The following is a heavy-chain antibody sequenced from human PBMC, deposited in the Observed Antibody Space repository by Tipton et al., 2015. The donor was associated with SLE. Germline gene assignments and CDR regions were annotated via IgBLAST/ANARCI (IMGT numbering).Heavy chain of an antibody. CDR3: SRGSGYGDSHFDY. J-gene: IGHJ4*02. CDR2: IHYSGST. CDR1: GGSISSQC. Sequence: TLSLTCTVSGGSISSQCWSWIRQPPGKRLEWIGYIHYSGSTNYNPSLKSRVTISVDTSKNQFSLKLTSVTAADTAVYYCSRGSGYGDSHFDYWGQGTLVTVSS. V-gene: IGHV4-59*11. D-gene: IGHD4-17*01.